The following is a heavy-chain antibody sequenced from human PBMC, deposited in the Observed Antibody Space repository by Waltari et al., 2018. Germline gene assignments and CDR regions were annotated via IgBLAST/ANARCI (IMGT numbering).Heavy chain of an antibody. CDR1: GYSFTSYD. CDR2: LNLNGGDT. V-gene: IGHV1-8*01. J-gene: IGHJ6*02. CDR3: ARGVGGAARGYYGMDV. D-gene: IGHD1-26*01. Sequence: QVQLVQSEAEVKKPGAAVILSCKTSGYSFTSYDINWVRQASGQGPEWMGWLNLNGGDTDHAHNFQGRITMTTDTSINTAFVELTSLRSEDTAVYYCARGVGGAARGYYGMDVWGQGTSVTVS.